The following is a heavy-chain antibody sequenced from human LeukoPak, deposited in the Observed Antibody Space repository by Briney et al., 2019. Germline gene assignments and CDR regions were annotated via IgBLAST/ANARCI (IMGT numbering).Heavy chain of an antibody. Sequence: GASVKVSCKASGYTFTSYGINWARQATGQGLEWMGWMNPNSGNTGYAQKFQGRVTMTRNTSISTAYMELSSLRSEDTAVYYCARDLRYFDWFLDYWGQGTLVTVSS. D-gene: IGHD3-9*01. CDR1: GYTFTSYG. CDR2: MNPNSGNT. CDR3: ARDLRYFDWFLDY. V-gene: IGHV1-8*01. J-gene: IGHJ4*02.